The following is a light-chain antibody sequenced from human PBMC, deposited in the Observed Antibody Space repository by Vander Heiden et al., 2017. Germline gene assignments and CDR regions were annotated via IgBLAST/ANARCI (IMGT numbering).Light chain of an antibody. V-gene: IGLV2-14*01. CDR1: SSDVGGYNS. Sequence: QSALTQPASVSASPGQSITISCPGTSSDVGGYNSVSWYQQYPGKAPKVIIYDVTNRPSGVSNRFSGSKSGNTASLIISGLQAEDEADYYCSSYTSSNTLVFGGGTKLTVL. J-gene: IGLJ2*01. CDR3: SSYTSSNTLV. CDR2: DVT.